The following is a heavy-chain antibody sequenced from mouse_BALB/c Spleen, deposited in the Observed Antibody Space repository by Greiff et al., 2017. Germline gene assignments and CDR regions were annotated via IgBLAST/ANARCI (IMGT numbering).Heavy chain of an antibody. CDR2: ISDGGSYT. D-gene: IGHD4-1*01. CDR3: ARDRGGTDYFDY. CDR1: GFTFSDYY. J-gene: IGHJ2*01. V-gene: IGHV5-4*02. Sequence: EVKVVESGGGLVKPGGSLKLSCAASGFTFSDYYMYWVRQTPEKRLEWVATISDGGSYTYYPDSVKGRFTISRDNAKNNLYLQMSSLKSEDTAMYYCARDRGGTDYFDYWGQGTTLTVSS.